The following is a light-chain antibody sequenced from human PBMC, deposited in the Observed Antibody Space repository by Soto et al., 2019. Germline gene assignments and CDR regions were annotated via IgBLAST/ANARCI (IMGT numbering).Light chain of an antibody. CDR2: KAS. V-gene: IGKV1-5*03. CDR3: QHYNSYSEA. CDR1: QSISSW. Sequence: DIPMTQSASTLSASVGCRVTGTCRSSQSISSWLAWYQQKPGKAPKLLIYKASTLKSGVPSRFSGSGSGTEFTLTISSLQPDDFATYYRQHYNSYSEAFGQGTKV. J-gene: IGKJ1*01.